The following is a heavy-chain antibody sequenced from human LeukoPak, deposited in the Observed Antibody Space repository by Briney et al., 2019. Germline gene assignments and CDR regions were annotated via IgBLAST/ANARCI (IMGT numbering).Heavy chain of an antibody. CDR3: AKDPPKLEWEPSV. J-gene: IGHJ6*02. CDR1: GGSISSSN. V-gene: IGHV3-30*18. Sequence: LSLTCAVSGGSISSSNWWSWVRQPPGKGLEWVAFISFDGSIKHYADSVKGRFTISRDNSENTLYLQMNSLRAEDTAVYYCAKDPPKLEWEPSVWGQGTTVTVSS. CDR2: ISFDGSIK. D-gene: IGHD1-26*01.